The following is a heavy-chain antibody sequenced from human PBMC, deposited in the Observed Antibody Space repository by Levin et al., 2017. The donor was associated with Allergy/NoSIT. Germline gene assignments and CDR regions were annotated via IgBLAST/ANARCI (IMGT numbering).Heavy chain of an antibody. CDR1: GGTFSSYA. J-gene: IGHJ4*02. Sequence: VASVKVSCKASGGTFSSYAISWVRQAPGQGLEWMGGIIPIFGTANYAQKFQGRVTITADKSTSTAYMELSSLRSEDTAVYYCARDGATYYYGSGSYYCDYWGQGTLVTVSS. D-gene: IGHD3-10*01. V-gene: IGHV1-69*06. CDR2: IIPIFGTA. CDR3: ARDGATYYYGSGSYYCDY.